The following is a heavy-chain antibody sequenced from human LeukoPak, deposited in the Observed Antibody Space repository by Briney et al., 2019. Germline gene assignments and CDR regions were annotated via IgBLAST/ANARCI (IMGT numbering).Heavy chain of an antibody. CDR3: ARVGWPDAFDI. V-gene: IGHV4-38-2*02. CDR2: IYHSGST. J-gene: IGHJ3*02. Sequence: SETLSLTCTVSGYSISSGYYWGWIRQPPGKGLEWIGSIYHSGSTYYNPSLKSRVTISVDTSKNQFSLKLSSVTAADTAVYHCARVGWPDAFDIWGQGTMVTVSS. CDR1: GYSISSGYY. D-gene: IGHD2-15*01.